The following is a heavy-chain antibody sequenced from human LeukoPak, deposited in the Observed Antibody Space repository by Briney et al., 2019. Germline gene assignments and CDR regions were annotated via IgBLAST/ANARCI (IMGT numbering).Heavy chain of an antibody. CDR1: GGSISSRSSC. Sequence: SETLSLICTVSGGSISSRSSCCGWIRQPPGKGLECIGSIYYSGSTYYNPSLKSRVTISVDTSKNQFSLKLSTVTAADTAVYYCARLPSRGPLLVLGYYAIDVWGQGTTVTVSS. J-gene: IGHJ6*02. V-gene: IGHV4-39*01. CDR3: ARLPSRGPLLVLGYYAIDV. D-gene: IGHD2-15*01. CDR2: IYYSGST.